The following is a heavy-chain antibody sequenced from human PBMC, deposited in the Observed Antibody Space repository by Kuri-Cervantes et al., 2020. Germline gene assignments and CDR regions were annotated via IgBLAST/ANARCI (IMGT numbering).Heavy chain of an antibody. CDR3: ARAGHYYDSSGEYYFDY. CDR2: IYHSGST. J-gene: IGHJ4*02. D-gene: IGHD3-22*01. V-gene: IGHV4-30-2*01. CDR1: GGSISSGGYS. Sequence: SQTLSLTCAVSGGSISSGGYSWSWIRQPPGKGLEWIGYIYHSGSTYYNPSLKSRVTISVDRSKNQFSLKLSSVTAADTAVYYCARAGHYYDSSGEYYFDYWGQGTLVTVSS.